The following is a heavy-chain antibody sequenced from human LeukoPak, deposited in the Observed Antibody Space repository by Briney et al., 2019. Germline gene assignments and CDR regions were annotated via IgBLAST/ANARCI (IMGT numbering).Heavy chain of an antibody. D-gene: IGHD3-10*02. Sequence: PGGSLRLSCAASGFTLSSFGIHWVRLAPGKGLEWVAFLRDDGSKIYYVDSVKGRFTISRDNAKNSLYLQMNSLRAEDTAVYYCAELGITMIGGVWGKGTTVTISS. CDR1: GFTLSSFG. V-gene: IGHV3-30*02. CDR3: AELGITMIGGV. CDR2: LRDDGSKI. J-gene: IGHJ6*04.